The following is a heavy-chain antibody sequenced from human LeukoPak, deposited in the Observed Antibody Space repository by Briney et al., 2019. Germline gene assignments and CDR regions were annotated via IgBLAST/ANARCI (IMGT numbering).Heavy chain of an antibody. D-gene: IGHD4-17*01. Sequence: GGSLRLSCAASGFTFSKYYMSWIRQAPGKGLEWVSYISSTGSTTYYADSVKGRFTISRDNAKNSLYLQMNSLRAEDTAVYYCARESANDYGDNHAGACLDYWGQGNLVTVSS. CDR1: GFTFSKYY. CDR3: ARESANDYGDNHAGACLDY. CDR2: ISSTGSTT. V-gene: IGHV3-11*01. J-gene: IGHJ4*02.